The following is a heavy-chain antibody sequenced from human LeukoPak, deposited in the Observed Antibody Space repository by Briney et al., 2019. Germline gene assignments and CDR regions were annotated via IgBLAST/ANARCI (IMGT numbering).Heavy chain of an antibody. Sequence: PGGSLRLSCAASGLTFSSYAMSWVRRAPGKGLEWVSFMSGTGGNTYYADPVKGRFTISRDNSKNTLYLHMNSLRAEDTALYFCAKGHTGYDFPHFDYWGQGTLVTVSS. D-gene: IGHD5-12*01. CDR1: GLTFSSYA. CDR3: AKGHTGYDFPHFDY. V-gene: IGHV3-23*01. J-gene: IGHJ4*02. CDR2: MSGTGGNT.